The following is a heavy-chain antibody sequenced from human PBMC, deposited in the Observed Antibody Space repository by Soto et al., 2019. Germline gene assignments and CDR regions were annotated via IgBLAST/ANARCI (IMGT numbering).Heavy chain of an antibody. D-gene: IGHD5-12*01. Sequence: EVQLVESGGGLVQPGGSLRLSCAASGFTFSTYWMHWVRQVPGKGLVWVSRINSDGSTTSYADSVKGRFTIARDNAKNTLFLQMNSLRAEDTAVYSCAGGVATLLAWGQGTLVTVSS. J-gene: IGHJ5*02. CDR2: INSDGSTT. V-gene: IGHV3-74*01. CDR1: GFTFSTYW. CDR3: AGGVATLLA.